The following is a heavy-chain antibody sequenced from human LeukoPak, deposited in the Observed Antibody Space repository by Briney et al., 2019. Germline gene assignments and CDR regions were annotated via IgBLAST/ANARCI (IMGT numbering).Heavy chain of an antibody. J-gene: IGHJ3*02. CDR3: AKTYAFDI. V-gene: IGHV3-23*01. Sequence: PGGSLRLSCAASGFPFSNYGMSWLRQAAGKGLEWVSAISGSGDSTNYADSVKGRFTISRDNSKNTLYLQMNSLRAEDTAVYYCAKTYAFDIWGQGTLVTVSS. CDR2: ISGSGDST. CDR1: GFPFSNYG.